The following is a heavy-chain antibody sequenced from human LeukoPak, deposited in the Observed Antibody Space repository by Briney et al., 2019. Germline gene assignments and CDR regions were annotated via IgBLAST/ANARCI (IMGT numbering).Heavy chain of an antibody. CDR1: GFTFSSYW. V-gene: IGHV3-48*01. CDR3: ARASSSRFLEYYFYYIDV. CDR2: ISTSSSTI. J-gene: IGHJ6*03. Sequence: QTGGSLRLSCAASGFTFSSYWMHWVRQAPGKGLEWVSYISTSSSTIYYADSVKGRFTISRDNAKGSLDLQMNSLRAEDTAVYYCARASSSRFLEYYFYYIDVWGKGTTVTVSS. D-gene: IGHD3-3*01.